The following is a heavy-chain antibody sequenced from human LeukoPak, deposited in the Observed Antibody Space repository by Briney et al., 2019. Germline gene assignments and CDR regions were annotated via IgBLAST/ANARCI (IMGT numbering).Heavy chain of an antibody. Sequence: GESLKISCKGSGYSFTSYWIGWVRQMPGKGLEWMGIIYPGDSDTRYSPSFQGQVTISADKSISTAYLQWSSLKASDTAMYYWARQADDFWSGYVELDYWGQGTLVTVSS. CDR2: IYPGDSDT. D-gene: IGHD3-3*01. CDR1: GYSFTSYW. V-gene: IGHV5-51*01. CDR3: ARQADDFWSGYVELDY. J-gene: IGHJ4*02.